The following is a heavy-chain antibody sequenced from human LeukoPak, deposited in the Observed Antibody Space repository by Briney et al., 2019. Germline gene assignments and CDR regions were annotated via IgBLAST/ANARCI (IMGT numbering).Heavy chain of an antibody. D-gene: IGHD3-22*01. J-gene: IGHJ4*02. V-gene: IGHV3-11*01. Sequence: GGSLRLSCAASGFTFSDYCMSWIRQAPGKGLEWVSYISSSGSTIYYADSVKGRFTISRDNAKNSLYLQMNSLRAEDTAVYYCAREAYYDSSGSFDYWGQGTLVTVSS. CDR3: AREAYYDSSGSFDY. CDR1: GFTFSDYC. CDR2: ISSSGSTI.